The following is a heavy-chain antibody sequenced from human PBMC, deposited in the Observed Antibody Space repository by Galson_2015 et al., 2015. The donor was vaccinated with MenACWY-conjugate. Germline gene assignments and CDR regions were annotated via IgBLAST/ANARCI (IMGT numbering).Heavy chain of an antibody. Sequence: TLSLTCTVSGVSMTSGNHHWSWIRQFPGKGLEWLGYIYHSDSTYYNPSLKSRVIMSKDTSKSQVSLRLSSVTAADTAVYYCARDLDYWGQGALVIVSS. CDR3: ARDLDY. J-gene: IGHJ4*02. V-gene: IGHV4-31*03. CDR1: GVSMTSGNHH. CDR2: IYHSDST.